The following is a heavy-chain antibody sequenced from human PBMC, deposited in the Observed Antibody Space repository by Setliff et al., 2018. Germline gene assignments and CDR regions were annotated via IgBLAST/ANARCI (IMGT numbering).Heavy chain of an antibody. CDR1: GYTFAKYG. CDR2: ISGYNGYT. J-gene: IGHJ4*02. CDR3: ARCFPFLSGYDRGAFDS. V-gene: IGHV1-18*01. D-gene: IGHD5-12*01. Sequence: ASVKVSCKAFGYTFAKYGTSWVRQAPGQGLEWMGWISGYNGYTVYAQKLQGRVTLTTDTSTGTAYMELRSLISDDTAVYYCARCFPFLSGYDRGAFDSWGQGTLVTVSS.